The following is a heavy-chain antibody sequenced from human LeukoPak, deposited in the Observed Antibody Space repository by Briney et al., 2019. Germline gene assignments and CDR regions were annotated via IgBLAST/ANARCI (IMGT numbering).Heavy chain of an antibody. J-gene: IGHJ6*03. CDR1: GVSISSSNSY. D-gene: IGHD6-13*01. Sequence: SETLSLTCTVSGVSISSSNSYWGWIRQPPGKGLEWIGSIYYSGNTYYNASLKSRVTISVDTSKNQFSLKLSSVTAADTAVYYCARPGHSSKSEDYYYYMDVWGKGTTVTISS. V-gene: IGHV4-39*01. CDR2: IYYSGNT. CDR3: ARPGHSSKSEDYYYYMDV.